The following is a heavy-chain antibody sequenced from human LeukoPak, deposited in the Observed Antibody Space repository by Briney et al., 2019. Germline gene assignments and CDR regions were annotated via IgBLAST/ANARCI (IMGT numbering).Heavy chain of an antibody. CDR2: IQYDGSNK. D-gene: IGHD3-10*01. CDR3: AKDVGFGELLFWFDP. J-gene: IGHJ5*02. V-gene: IGHV3-30*02. CDR1: GFSFSSYG. Sequence: PGGSLRLSCAASGFSFSSYGMQWVRQAPGKGLERVAFIQYDGSNKYYAESVKGRFTISRDNSKNTLYLQMNSLRAEDTAVYYCAKDVGFGELLFWFDPWGQGTLVTVSS.